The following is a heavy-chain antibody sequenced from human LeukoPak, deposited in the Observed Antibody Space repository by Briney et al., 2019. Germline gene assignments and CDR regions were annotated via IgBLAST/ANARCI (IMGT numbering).Heavy chain of an antibody. CDR3: ATVYRDNSAAGTPHYYYGMDV. D-gene: IGHD6-13*01. V-gene: IGHV1-24*01. J-gene: IGHJ6*02. CDR2: FDPEDGET. Sequence: ASVKVSCKVSGYTLTELSMHWVRQAPGKGLEWMGGFDPEDGETIYAQKFQGRVTMTEDTSTDTAYMELSSLRSEDTAVYYCATVYRDNSAAGTPHYYYGMDVWGQGTTVTVSS. CDR1: GYTLTELS.